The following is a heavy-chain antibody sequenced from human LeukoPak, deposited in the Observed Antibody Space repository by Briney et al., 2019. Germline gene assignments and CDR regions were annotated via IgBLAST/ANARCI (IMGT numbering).Heavy chain of an antibody. D-gene: IGHD7-27*01. CDR3: ARGPPNWGYDY. J-gene: IGHJ4*02. CDR1: GYTFTSYD. Sequence: ASVTVSCKASGYTFTSYDFNWVRQATGQRPEWMGWMSPNSGDTGYAQKFQDRVTMTRNTSISTAYMDLSSLRSDDTAVYYCARGPPNWGYDYWGPGTLVTVSS. V-gene: IGHV1-8*01. CDR2: MSPNSGDT.